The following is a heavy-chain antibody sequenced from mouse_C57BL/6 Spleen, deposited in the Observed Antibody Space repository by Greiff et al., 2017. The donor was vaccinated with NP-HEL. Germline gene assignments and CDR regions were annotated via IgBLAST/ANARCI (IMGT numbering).Heavy chain of an antibody. J-gene: IGHJ4*01. CDR3: AREGYGSSPYYAMDY. CDR2: IYPRSGNT. D-gene: IGHD1-1*01. Sequence: QVQLQESGAELARPGASVKLSCKASGYTFTSYGISWVKQRTGQGLEWIGEIYPRSGNTYYNEKFKGKATLTVDTSSSTAYMQLSSLTSEDSAVYYCAREGYGSSPYYAMDYWGQGTSVTVSS. CDR1: GYTFTSYG. V-gene: IGHV1-81*01.